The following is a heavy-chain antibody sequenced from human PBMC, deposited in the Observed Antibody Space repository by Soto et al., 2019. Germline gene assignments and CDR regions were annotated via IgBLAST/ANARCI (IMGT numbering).Heavy chain of an antibody. J-gene: IGHJ4*02. CDR1: GYTFTSYG. CDR2: ISAHNDNT. Sequence: ASVKVSCKASGYTFTSYGISWVRQAPGQGLEWMGWISAHNDNTNYAQKLQGRVTMTTDTSTSTAYMELRSLRSDDTAVYYCARDGKWELLGVFDYWGQGTLVTVSS. CDR3: ARDGKWELLGVFDY. D-gene: IGHD1-26*01. V-gene: IGHV1-18*01.